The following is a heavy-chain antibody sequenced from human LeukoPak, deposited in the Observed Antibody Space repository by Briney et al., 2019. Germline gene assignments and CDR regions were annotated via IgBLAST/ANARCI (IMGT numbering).Heavy chain of an antibody. D-gene: IGHD5-24*01. CDR1: GGSISSYY. Sequence: SETLSLTCTVSGGSISSYYWSWIRQPRGKGLEWIGYIYYSGSTNYSPSLKSRVTVSVDTSKNQFSLRLSSVTAADTAVYYCAGYKRIPLDYWGQGTLVTVSS. CDR3: AGYKRIPLDY. CDR2: IYYSGST. V-gene: IGHV4-59*01. J-gene: IGHJ4*02.